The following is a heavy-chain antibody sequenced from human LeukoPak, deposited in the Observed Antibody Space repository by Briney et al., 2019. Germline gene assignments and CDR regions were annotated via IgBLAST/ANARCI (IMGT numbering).Heavy chain of an antibody. D-gene: IGHD6-19*01. J-gene: IGHJ4*02. CDR2: IQYHGRDK. CDR3: AREGGRTVAGTFDN. CDR1: GFTFRTSG. Sequence: GGSLRLSCAAPGFTFRTSGMHWVRQAPGKGLEWVAFIQYHGRDKYYADSVKGRFTISRDNSKNTLYMEVNSLRAEDTAVYYCAREGGRTVAGTFDNWGQGTLVTVSS. V-gene: IGHV3-30*02.